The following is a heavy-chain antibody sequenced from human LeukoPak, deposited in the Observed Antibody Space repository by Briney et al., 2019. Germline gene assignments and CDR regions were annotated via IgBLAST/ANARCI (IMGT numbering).Heavy chain of an antibody. Sequence: SETLSLTCAVYGGSFSGYYWSWIRQPPGKGLEWIGEINHSGSTNYNPSLKSRVTISVNTSKNQFSLKLSSVTAADTAVYYCATVSTYYYYYYMDVWGKGTTVTISS. CDR2: INHSGST. V-gene: IGHV4-34*01. D-gene: IGHD2-8*01. CDR3: ATVSTYYYYYYMDV. J-gene: IGHJ6*03. CDR1: GGSFSGYY.